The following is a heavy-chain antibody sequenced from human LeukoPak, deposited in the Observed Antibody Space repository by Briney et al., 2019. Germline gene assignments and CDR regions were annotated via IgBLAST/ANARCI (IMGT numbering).Heavy chain of an antibody. CDR2: ICAYNGNT. CDR3: VRADTAMITPQDAFDV. Sequence: SVRVSRKASGYRFPKYGIIWLRQAPAQGLEGMGWICAYNGNTNYAQTLQGRVTMTTDTSTSTAYMELRSLRSDHTAVYYCVRADTAMITPQDAFDVGGQGTMLTVSS. D-gene: IGHD5-18*01. V-gene: IGHV1-18*01. CDR1: GYRFPKYG. J-gene: IGHJ3*01.